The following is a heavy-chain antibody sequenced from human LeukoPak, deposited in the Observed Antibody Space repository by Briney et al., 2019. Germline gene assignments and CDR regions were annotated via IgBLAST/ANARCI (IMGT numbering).Heavy chain of an antibody. CDR1: GFTFSSLG. D-gene: IGHD5-18*01. V-gene: IGHV3-30*02. J-gene: IGHJ4*02. Sequence: PGGSLRLSCAASGFTFSSLGMHWVRQAPGKGLEWVAFIRYDGGNIHYADSVKGRFTISRDNSKNTLYLQMNSLRAEDTAVYYCANLPAIQPTSWWGQGTLVTVSS. CDR2: IRYDGGNI. CDR3: ANLPAIQPTSW.